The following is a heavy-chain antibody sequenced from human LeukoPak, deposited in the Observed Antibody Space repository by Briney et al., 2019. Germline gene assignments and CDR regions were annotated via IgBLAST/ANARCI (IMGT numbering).Heavy chain of an antibody. Sequence: GESLKISCKGSGYRFTNYWIGWVRQMPGKGLEWMGIIYPGDSETRYSPSFQGQVTISADKSISTAYLQWSSLKASDTAMYYWARPDSSGYAQFDYWGQGTLVTVSS. D-gene: IGHD3-22*01. CDR2: IYPGDSET. V-gene: IGHV5-51*01. CDR1: GYRFTNYW. CDR3: ARPDSSGYAQFDY. J-gene: IGHJ4*02.